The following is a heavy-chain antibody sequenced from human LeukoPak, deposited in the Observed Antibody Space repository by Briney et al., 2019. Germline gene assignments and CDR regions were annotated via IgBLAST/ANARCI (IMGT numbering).Heavy chain of an antibody. V-gene: IGHV3-64*01. Sequence: PGGSLRLSCAASGFTFSSYAMHWVRQAPGKGLEYVSAISSNGGSTYYANSVKGRYTISRDNSKNTLYLQMGSLRAEDMAVYYCARGGATPYYYYHMDVWGKGTTVTVSS. CDR1: GFTFSSYA. CDR2: ISSNGGST. CDR3: ARGGATPYYYYHMDV. J-gene: IGHJ6*03. D-gene: IGHD1-26*01.